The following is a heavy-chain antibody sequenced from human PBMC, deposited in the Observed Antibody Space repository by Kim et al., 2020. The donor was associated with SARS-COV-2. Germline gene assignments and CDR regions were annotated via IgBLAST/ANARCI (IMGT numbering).Heavy chain of an antibody. CDR3: ARGRTGGIEIGTVYDILTGYSLIPATY. J-gene: IGHJ4*02. Sequence: ASVKVSCKASGYTFTSYGISWVRQAPGQGLEWMGWISAYNGNTNYAQKLQGRVTMTTDTSTSTAYMELRSLRSDDTAVYYCARGRTGGIEIGTVYDILTGYSLIPATYWGQGTLVTVSS. D-gene: IGHD3-9*01. V-gene: IGHV1-18*04. CDR1: GYTFTSYG. CDR2: ISAYNGNT.